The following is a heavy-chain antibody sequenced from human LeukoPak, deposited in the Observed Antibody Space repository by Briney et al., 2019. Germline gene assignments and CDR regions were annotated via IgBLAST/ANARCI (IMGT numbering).Heavy chain of an antibody. V-gene: IGHV1-18*01. J-gene: IGHJ5*02. CDR3: ARGGFTIFGVVAVLDP. CDR2: ISAYNGNT. CDR1: GYTFTSYA. Sequence: ASVKVSCKASGYTFTSYAMHWVRQAPGQRLEWMGWISAYNGNTNYAQKLQGRVTMTTDTSTSTAYMELRSLRSDDTAVYYCARGGFTIFGVVAVLDPWGQGTLVTVSS. D-gene: IGHD3-3*01.